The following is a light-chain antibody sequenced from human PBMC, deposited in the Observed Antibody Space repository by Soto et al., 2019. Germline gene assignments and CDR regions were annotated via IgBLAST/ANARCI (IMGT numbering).Light chain of an antibody. CDR3: SSYTSSSTSYV. Sequence: QSELTQPASLSGFPGQSITISCTGTSSDVGGYNYVSWYQQHPGKAPKLMIYDVSNRPSGVSNRFSGSKSGNTASLTISGLQAEDEADYYCSSYTSSSTSYVFGTGTKV. J-gene: IGLJ1*01. V-gene: IGLV2-14*01. CDR2: DVS. CDR1: SSDVGGYNY.